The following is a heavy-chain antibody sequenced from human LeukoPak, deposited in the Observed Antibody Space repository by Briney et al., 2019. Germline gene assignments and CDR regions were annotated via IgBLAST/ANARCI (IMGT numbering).Heavy chain of an antibody. CDR3: ARGKATVTATWFAP. CDR2: ISAYNGNT. V-gene: IGHV1-18*01. CDR1: GYTFTSYG. D-gene: IGHD2-21*02. J-gene: IGHJ5*02. Sequence: ASVKASCKASGYTFTSYGISWVRQAPGQGLEWMGWISAYNGNTNYAQKLQGRVTMTTDTSTSTAYMELRSLRSDDTAVYYCARGKATVTATWFAPWGQGTLVTVSS.